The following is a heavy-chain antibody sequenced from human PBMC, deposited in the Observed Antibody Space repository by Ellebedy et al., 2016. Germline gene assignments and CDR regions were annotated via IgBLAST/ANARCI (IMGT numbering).Heavy chain of an antibody. J-gene: IGHJ3*02. CDR2: INHSGNT. Sequence: GSLRLXXAASGFTFSNYNMNWVRRAPGKGLEWIGEINHSGNTDYNPSLESRVTISVDTSKNQFSLILSSVTAADTAVYHCARGRMVRGLIVTDDAFDIWGQGTMVTVSS. CDR1: GFTFSNYN. CDR3: ARGRMVRGLIVTDDAFDI. D-gene: IGHD3-10*01. V-gene: IGHV4-34*01.